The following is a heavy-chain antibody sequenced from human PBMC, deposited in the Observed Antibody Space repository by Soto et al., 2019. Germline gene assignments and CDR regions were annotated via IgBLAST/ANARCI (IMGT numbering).Heavy chain of an antibody. Sequence: GGSLRLSCAASGFTFSNYGMHWVRQAPGKGLEWVAVISYDGSNKYYADSVKGRFTISRDNSKNTLYLQMNSLRAEDTAVYYCAKDREYYGSGSYYLGGMDIWGQGTTVTVSS. CDR2: ISYDGSNK. CDR3: AKDREYYGSGSYYLGGMDI. CDR1: GFTFSNYG. D-gene: IGHD3-10*01. J-gene: IGHJ6*02. V-gene: IGHV3-30*18.